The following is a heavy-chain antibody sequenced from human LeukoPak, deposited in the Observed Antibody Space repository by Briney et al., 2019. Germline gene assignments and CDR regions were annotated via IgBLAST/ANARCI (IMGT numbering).Heavy chain of an antibody. CDR2: ISWNSGSI. Sequence: GGSLRLSCAASGFTFDDYAMHWVRQAPGKGLEWVSGISWNSGSIGYADSVKGRFTISRDNAKNSLYLQMNSLRAEDTALYYCAKALSSGWEEYYFDYWGQGTLVTVS. CDR3: AKALSSGWEEYYFDY. V-gene: IGHV3-9*01. J-gene: IGHJ4*02. CDR1: GFTFDDYA. D-gene: IGHD6-19*01.